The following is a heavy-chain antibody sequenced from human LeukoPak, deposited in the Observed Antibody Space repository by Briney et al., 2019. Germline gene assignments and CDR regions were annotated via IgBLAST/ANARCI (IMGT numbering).Heavy chain of an antibody. CDR2: TYYRGKT. D-gene: IGHD6-13*01. Sequence: SQTLSLTCTVSGASVYNGAPFWSWIRQVPGGGLEWVGHTYYRGKTYHNPSLGSRVTMSIDGSKNQFSLRLTSVTAADTAVYFCARDREVQQQLGTSRAFDVWGPGTVVTVSS. CDR1: GASVYNGAPF. CDR3: ARDREVQQQLGTSRAFDV. J-gene: IGHJ3*01. V-gene: IGHV4-31*03.